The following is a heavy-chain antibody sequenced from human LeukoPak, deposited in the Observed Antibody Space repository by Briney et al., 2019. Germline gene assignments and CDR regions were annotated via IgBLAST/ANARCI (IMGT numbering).Heavy chain of an antibody. Sequence: GGSLRLSCAASGFAVSVNYMTWVRLAPGEGLEWVSLLHSDGTTYYAESVKGRFTISTDNSKNTLYLQMNSLRVEDTALYYCAGRRKEAAAFDDWGQGTLVTVSS. CDR3: AGRRKEAAAFDD. CDR2: LHSDGTT. V-gene: IGHV3-66*01. J-gene: IGHJ4*02. D-gene: IGHD6-13*01. CDR1: GFAVSVNY.